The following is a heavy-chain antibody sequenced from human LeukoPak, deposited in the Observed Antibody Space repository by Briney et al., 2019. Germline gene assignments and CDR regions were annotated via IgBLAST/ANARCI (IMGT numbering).Heavy chain of an antibody. CDR1: GFTFSSYS. V-gene: IGHV3-21*01. D-gene: IGHD5-12*01. Sequence: GGSLRLSCAASGFTFSSYSMNWVRQAPGKGLEWVSSISSSSSYIYYADSVKGRFTISRDNAKNSPYLQMNSLRAEDTAVYYCARYIVATSAFDIWGQGTMVTVSS. CDR3: ARYIVATSAFDI. J-gene: IGHJ3*02. CDR2: ISSSSSYI.